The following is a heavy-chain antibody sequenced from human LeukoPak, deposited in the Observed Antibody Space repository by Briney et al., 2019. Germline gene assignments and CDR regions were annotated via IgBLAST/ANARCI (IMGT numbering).Heavy chain of an antibody. CDR2: INQDGSEI. J-gene: IGHJ4*02. D-gene: IGHD6-13*01. CDR1: GFTFSSYW. CDR3: ARGKLGQAY. V-gene: IGHV3-7*04. Sequence: GGSLRLSCAASGFTFSSYWMSWVPQAPGKGLEWVANINQDGSEIYYVDSVKGRFTISRDNAKSSLYLQMNSLRAEDTAIYYCARGKLGQAYWGQGTLVTVSS.